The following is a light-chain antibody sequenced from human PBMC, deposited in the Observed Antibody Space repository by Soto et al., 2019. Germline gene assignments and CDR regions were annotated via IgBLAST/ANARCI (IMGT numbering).Light chain of an antibody. J-gene: IGKJ1*01. CDR2: GAS. CDR1: QNIDMY. CDR3: QHTFNSPTWT. V-gene: IGKV1-39*01. Sequence: DIHSTQSPSSLSASVGDTVTITCRASQNIDMYLNWYQRQPWKAQRVMISGASNLQSGVPSRFSGSVSGTDFTLTIRRLQSQDFASYFCQHTFNSPTWTVRPLTKGEIK.